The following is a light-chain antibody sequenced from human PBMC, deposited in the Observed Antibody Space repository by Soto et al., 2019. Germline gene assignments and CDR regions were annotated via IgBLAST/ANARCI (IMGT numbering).Light chain of an antibody. Sequence: DIQMTQSPSTLSASVGDTVTITCRASQSVSIWLAWYQKKPGKAPKVLIWDASTLQRGVPSRFSGSGSGTDFTLTISSLQPEDVATYYCQNYDSSPWTFGQGTKVDIK. CDR2: DAS. CDR1: QSVSIW. V-gene: IGKV1-5*01. J-gene: IGKJ1*01. CDR3: QNYDSSPWT.